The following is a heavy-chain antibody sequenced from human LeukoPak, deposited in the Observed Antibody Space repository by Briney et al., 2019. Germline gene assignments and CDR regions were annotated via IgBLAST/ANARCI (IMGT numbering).Heavy chain of an antibody. Sequence: GGSLRLSCGASGFTFSSYAMSWVRQAPGKGLEWVSSISGSGGSTYYADSVKGRFTISRDNSKNTLYLQMNSLRADDTAVYYCAKDLSIAARPAFDYWGQGTLVTVSS. D-gene: IGHD6-6*01. V-gene: IGHV3-23*01. J-gene: IGHJ4*02. CDR2: ISGSGGST. CDR3: AKDLSIAARPAFDY. CDR1: GFTFSSYA.